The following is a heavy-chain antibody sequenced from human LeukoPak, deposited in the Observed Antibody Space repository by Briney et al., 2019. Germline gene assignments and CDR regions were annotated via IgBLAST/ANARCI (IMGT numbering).Heavy chain of an antibody. CDR3: ARLGQDYTSYFDY. Sequence: SETLSLTCTVSGGSISSSSYYWGWIRQPPGKGLEWIGSIYYSGSTYYNPSLKSRVTISIDTSKNQFSLKLSSVTAADTAVYYCARLGQDYTSYFDYWGQGTLVTVSS. V-gene: IGHV4-39*01. CDR1: GGSISSSSYY. J-gene: IGHJ4*02. D-gene: IGHD4-11*01. CDR2: IYYSGST.